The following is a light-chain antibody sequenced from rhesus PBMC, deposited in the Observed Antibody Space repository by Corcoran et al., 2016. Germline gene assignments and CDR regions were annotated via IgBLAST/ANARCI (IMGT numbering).Light chain of an antibody. CDR3: QQSSNLLT. J-gene: IGKJ4*01. V-gene: IGKV3-24*04. Sequence: ETVVTQSPATLSLSPGERATLSCRASQSVGSYLAWYQQKPGRAPRLLIYGASSRATGLPDRFSGSWSGTDFTLTISSLEPEDVGVYYCQQSSNLLTFGGGTKVELK. CDR1: QSVGSY. CDR2: GAS.